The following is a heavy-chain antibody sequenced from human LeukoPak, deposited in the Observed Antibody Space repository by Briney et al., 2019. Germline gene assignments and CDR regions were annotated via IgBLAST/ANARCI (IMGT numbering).Heavy chain of an antibody. Sequence: GGSLRLSCAASGFTFDDYGMSWVRQAPGKGLEWVSGINWNGGSTGYADSVKGRFTISRDNAKNSLYLQMNSLRAEDTASYYCARGTLKAAATDFDYWGQGTLVTVSS. CDR2: INWNGGST. D-gene: IGHD6-13*01. CDR1: GFTFDDYG. CDR3: ARGTLKAAATDFDY. V-gene: IGHV3-20*04. J-gene: IGHJ4*02.